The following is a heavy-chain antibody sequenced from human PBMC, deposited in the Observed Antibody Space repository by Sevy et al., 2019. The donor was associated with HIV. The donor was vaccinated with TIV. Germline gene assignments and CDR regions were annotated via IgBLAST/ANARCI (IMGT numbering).Heavy chain of an antibody. CDR3: ARDMGIAAAAYTHYYYYGMDV. J-gene: IGHJ6*02. CDR1: GGSISSYY. V-gene: IGHV4-59*01. CDR2: IYYSGST. Sequence: SETLSLTCTVSGGSISSYYWSWIRQPPGKGLEWIGYIYYSGSTNYNPSLKSRVTISVDTSKNQFSLKLSSVTAADTAVYYCARDMGIAAAAYTHYYYYGMDVWGQGTTVTVSS. D-gene: IGHD6-13*01.